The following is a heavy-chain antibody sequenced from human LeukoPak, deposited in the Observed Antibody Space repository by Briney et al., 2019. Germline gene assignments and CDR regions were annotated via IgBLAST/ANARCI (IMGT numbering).Heavy chain of an antibody. J-gene: IGHJ4*02. D-gene: IGHD6-13*01. Sequence: ASVKVSCKASGYTFSSCAINWVRQAPGQGLEWMGGIIPIFGTANYAQKFQGRVTITADESTSTAYMELSSLRSEDTAVYYCAIAAGYFDYWGQGTLVTVSS. V-gene: IGHV1-69*13. CDR1: GYTFSSCA. CDR3: AIAAGYFDY. CDR2: IIPIFGTA.